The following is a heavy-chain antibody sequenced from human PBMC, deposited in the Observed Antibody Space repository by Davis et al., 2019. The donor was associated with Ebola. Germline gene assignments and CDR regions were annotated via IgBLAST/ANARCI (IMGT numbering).Heavy chain of an antibody. CDR2: ISWNSGSI. V-gene: IGHV3-9*01. CDR1: GFTFDDYG. J-gene: IGHJ4*02. Sequence: PGGSLRLSCAASGFTFDDYGMHWVRQAPGKGLEWVSGISWNSGSIGYTDSVKGRFTISRDNAKNSLYLQMNSLRAEDTALYYCAKGGFGVVTKFDYWGQGTLVTVSS. CDR3: AKGGFGVVTKFDY. D-gene: IGHD3-3*01.